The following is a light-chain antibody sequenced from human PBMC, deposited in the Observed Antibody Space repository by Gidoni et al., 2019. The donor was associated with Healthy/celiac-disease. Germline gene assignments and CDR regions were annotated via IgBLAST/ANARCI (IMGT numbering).Light chain of an antibody. CDR1: KLGDKS. CDR3: QAWDSSAADVV. Sequence: YELTQPPSVSVSPGQTATITCSGDKLGDKSASWYQQKPGQSPVLVIYQDNKRPSGIPERYSGSHSGNTATLTISGTKAMDEADYYCQAWDSSAADVVFGGGTKLTVL. CDR2: QDN. V-gene: IGLV3-1*01. J-gene: IGLJ2*01.